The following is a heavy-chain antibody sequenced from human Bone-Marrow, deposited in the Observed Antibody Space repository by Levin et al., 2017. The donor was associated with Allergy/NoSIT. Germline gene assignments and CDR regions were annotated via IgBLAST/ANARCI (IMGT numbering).Heavy chain of an antibody. J-gene: IGHJ6*03. Sequence: GGSLRLSCAASGFTFSSYAMHWVRQAPGKGLEWVAVISYDGSNKYYADSVKGRFTISRDNSKNTLYLQMNSLRAEDTAVYYCARDQVAGNYYYYYMDVWGKGTTVTVSS. D-gene: IGHD6-19*01. CDR2: ISYDGSNK. V-gene: IGHV3-30-3*01. CDR3: ARDQVAGNYYYYYMDV. CDR1: GFTFSSYA.